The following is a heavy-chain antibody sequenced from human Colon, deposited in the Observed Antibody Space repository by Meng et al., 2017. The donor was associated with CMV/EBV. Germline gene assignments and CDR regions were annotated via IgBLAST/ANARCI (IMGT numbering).Heavy chain of an antibody. Sequence: SLKISCAASGFTFDDYAMHWVRQAPGRGLEWVSTISWNSATVGHADSVQGRFTISRDNAKNILYLQMNSLRAEDTAVYYCARGGTSMPNKGDYWGQGALVTVSS. CDR3: ARGGTSMPNKGDY. D-gene: IGHD2/OR15-2a*01. V-gene: IGHV3-9*01. CDR1: GFTFDDYA. CDR2: ISWNSATV. J-gene: IGHJ4*02.